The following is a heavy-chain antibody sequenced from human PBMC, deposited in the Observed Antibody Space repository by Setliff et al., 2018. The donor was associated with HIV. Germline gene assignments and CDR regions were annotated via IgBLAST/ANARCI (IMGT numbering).Heavy chain of an antibody. CDR3: ARDVGEQLDV. J-gene: IGHJ6*04. CDR1: GDSTSSSSSY. Sequence: SETLSLTCTVSGDSTSSSSSYWGWIRQPPGKGLEWIGEINDRGNTNYKPSLKSRVTISVDTSKNQFSLKLTSVTAADTGVYYCARDVGEQLDVWGKGTTVTVSS. V-gene: IGHV4-39*07. CDR2: INDRGNT.